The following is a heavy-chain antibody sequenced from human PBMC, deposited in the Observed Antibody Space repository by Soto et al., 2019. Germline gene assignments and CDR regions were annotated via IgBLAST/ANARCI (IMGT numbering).Heavy chain of an antibody. J-gene: IGHJ4*02. CDR2: IYYSGST. Sequence: QVQLQESGPGLVKPSQTLSLTCTVSGGSISSGGYYWSWIRQHPGKGLEWIGYIYYSGSTYYNPSLKSRVTISVDTSKNQFSLKLSSVTAADTAVYYCARVGGEDYYDSSGYYYYFDYWGQGTLVTVSS. CDR3: ARVGGEDYYDSSGYYYYFDY. D-gene: IGHD3-22*01. CDR1: GGSISSGGYY. V-gene: IGHV4-31*03.